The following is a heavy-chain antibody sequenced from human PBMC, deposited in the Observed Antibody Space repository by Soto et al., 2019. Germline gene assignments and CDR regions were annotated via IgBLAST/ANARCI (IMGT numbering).Heavy chain of an antibody. CDR2: IIPILGIA. J-gene: IGHJ6*02. Sequence: QVQLEQSGAEVKKPGSSVKVSCKASGGTFSSYTISWVRQAPGQGLEWMGRIIPILGIANYAQKFQGRVTITADNSTSTAYMELSSLRSEDTAVYYCILGYCSGGSCYSRYYYYGMDVWGQGTTVTVSS. D-gene: IGHD2-15*01. CDR3: ILGYCSGGSCYSRYYYYGMDV. V-gene: IGHV1-69*02. CDR1: GGTFSSYT.